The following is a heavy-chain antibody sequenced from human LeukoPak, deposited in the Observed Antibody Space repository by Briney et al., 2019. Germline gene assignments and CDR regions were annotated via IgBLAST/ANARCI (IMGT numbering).Heavy chain of an antibody. V-gene: IGHV3-23*01. D-gene: IGHD6-19*01. CDR1: GFTFSRYG. Sequence: GGTLRLSCEASGFTFSRYGMSWVRQAPGKGLEWVSAIRGSGGSTYYADSVKGRFTISRDNSKNTLYLQMNSLRAEDTAVYYCAKGGFRIAVAGTYYWGQGTLVTVSS. J-gene: IGHJ4*02. CDR3: AKGGFRIAVAGTYY. CDR2: IRGSGGST.